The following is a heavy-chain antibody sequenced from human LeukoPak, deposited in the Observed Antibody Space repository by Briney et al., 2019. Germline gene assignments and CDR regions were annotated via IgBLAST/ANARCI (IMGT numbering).Heavy chain of an antibody. CDR2: IKQDGSEK. Sequence: GGSLRLSCAASGFTFSSYWMSWVRQAPGKGLEWVANIKQDGSEKYYVDSVRGRFTISRDNAKNSLYLQMNSLRAEDTAVYYCARDGDYYDSSGYDPWGQGTLVTVSS. CDR1: GFTFSSYW. V-gene: IGHV3-7*01. CDR3: ARDGDYYDSSGYDP. D-gene: IGHD3-22*01. J-gene: IGHJ5*02.